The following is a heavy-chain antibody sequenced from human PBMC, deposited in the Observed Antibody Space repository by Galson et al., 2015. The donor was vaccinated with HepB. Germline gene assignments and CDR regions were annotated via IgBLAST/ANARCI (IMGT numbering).Heavy chain of an antibody. V-gene: IGHV7-4-1*02. CDR1: GYTFTSYA. D-gene: IGHD3-3*01. J-gene: IGHJ6*03. CDR2: INTNTGNP. Sequence: SVKVSCKASGYTFTSYAMNWVRQAPGQGLEWMGWINTNTGNPTYAQGFTGRFVFSLDTSVSTAYLQISSLKAEDTAVYYCARGHSEYYDFWSGYRGYYYMDVWGKGTTVTVSS. CDR3: ARGHSEYYDFWSGYRGYYYMDV.